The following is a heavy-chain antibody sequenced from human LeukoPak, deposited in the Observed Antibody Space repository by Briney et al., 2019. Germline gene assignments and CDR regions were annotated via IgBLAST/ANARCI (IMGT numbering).Heavy chain of an antibody. CDR1: GGSISSSSYY. J-gene: IGHJ3*02. CDR2: IYYSGST. V-gene: IGHV4-39*07. D-gene: IGHD3-22*01. CDR3: ARVSGITMIVVVVEDAFDI. Sequence: KPSETLSLTCTVSGGSISSSSYYWGWIRQPPGKGLEWIGNIYYSGSTYYNPSLKSRVTISVDTSKNQFSLKLSSVTAADTAVYYCARVSGITMIVVVVEDAFDIWGQGTMVTVSS.